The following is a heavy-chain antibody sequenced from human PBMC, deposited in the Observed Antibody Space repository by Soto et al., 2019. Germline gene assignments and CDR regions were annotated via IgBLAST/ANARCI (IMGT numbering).Heavy chain of an antibody. J-gene: IGHJ3*02. D-gene: IGHD3-22*01. CDR3: ARDYYDSSGYYLHGAFDI. CDR2: IYSGGST. CDR1: GFTVSSNY. Sequence: GGSLRLSCAASGFTVSSNYMSWVRQAPGKGLEWVSVIYSGGSTYYADSVKGRFTISRDNSKNTLYLQMNSLRAEDTAVYYCARDYYDSSGYYLHGAFDIWGQGTMVTVSS. V-gene: IGHV3-66*01.